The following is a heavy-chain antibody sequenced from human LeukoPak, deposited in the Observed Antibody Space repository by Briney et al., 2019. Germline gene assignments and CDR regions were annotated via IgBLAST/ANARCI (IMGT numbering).Heavy chain of an antibody. CDR1: GGSFSGYY. V-gene: IGHV4-34*01. J-gene: IGHJ4*02. Sequence: SETLSLTCAVYGGSFSGYYWSWIRQPPGKGLEWIGEINHSGSTNYNPSLKSRVTISVDTSKNQFSLKLSSVTAADTAVYYCARRRATWFGELPRYYFDYWGQGTLVTVSS. D-gene: IGHD3-10*01. CDR3: ARRRATWFGELPRYYFDY. CDR2: INHSGST.